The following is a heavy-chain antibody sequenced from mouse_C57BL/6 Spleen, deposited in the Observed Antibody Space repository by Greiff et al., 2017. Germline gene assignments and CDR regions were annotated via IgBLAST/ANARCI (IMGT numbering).Heavy chain of an antibody. Sequence: QVQLKESGPELVKPGASVKISCKASGYAFSSSWMNWVKQRPGKGLEWIGRIYPGDGDTNYNGKFKGKATLTADKPSSTAYMQLSSLTSEDSAVYFCARSSGYAYYAMDYWGQGTSVTVSS. D-gene: IGHD2-2*01. CDR2: IYPGDGDT. CDR1: GYAFSSSW. J-gene: IGHJ4*01. CDR3: ARSSGYAYYAMDY. V-gene: IGHV1-82*01.